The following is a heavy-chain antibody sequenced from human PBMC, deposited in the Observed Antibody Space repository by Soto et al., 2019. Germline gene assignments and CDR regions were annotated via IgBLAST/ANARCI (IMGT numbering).Heavy chain of an antibody. CDR2: INNDGSDT. Sequence: PGGSLRLSCVASGFTFSSHWMHWVRQAPGKGLAWVSGINNDGSDTSYADSVKGRFTVSRDNARNTLYLQMNSLRGEDMAVYYCARDRPHNWFDPWGQGTLVTVSS. CDR3: ARDRPHNWFDP. CDR1: GFTFSSHW. V-gene: IGHV3-74*01. J-gene: IGHJ5*02.